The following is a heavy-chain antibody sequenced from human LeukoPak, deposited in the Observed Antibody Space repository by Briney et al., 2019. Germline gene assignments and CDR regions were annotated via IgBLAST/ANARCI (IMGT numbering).Heavy chain of an antibody. CDR3: ASGEGGYDYGGGIDY. V-gene: IGHV7-4-1*02. D-gene: IGHD5-12*01. Sequence: ASVKVSCKASGYTFTSYAMNWVRQAPGQGLEWMGWINTNTGNPTYAQGFTGRFVFSLDTSVSTAYLQISSLKADDTAVYYCASGEGGYDYGGGIDYWGQGTLVTVSS. CDR2: INTNTGNP. CDR1: GYTFTSYA. J-gene: IGHJ4*02.